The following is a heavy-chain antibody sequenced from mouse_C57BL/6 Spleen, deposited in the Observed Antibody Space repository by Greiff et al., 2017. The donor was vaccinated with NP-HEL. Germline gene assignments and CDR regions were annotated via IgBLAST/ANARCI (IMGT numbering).Heavy chain of an antibody. J-gene: IGHJ4*01. Sequence: QVQLKQSGAELVRPGASVTLSCTASGYTFTDCEMHWVKRTPVHGLEWIGAIDPETGGTAYNQKFKVKALLTADKSSSTAYMEFRSLTSEDSAVYYCARSGSSWAMDYWGQGTSVTVSS. D-gene: IGHD1-1*01. CDR1: GYTFTDCE. CDR2: IDPETGGT. V-gene: IGHV1-15*01. CDR3: ARSGSSWAMDY.